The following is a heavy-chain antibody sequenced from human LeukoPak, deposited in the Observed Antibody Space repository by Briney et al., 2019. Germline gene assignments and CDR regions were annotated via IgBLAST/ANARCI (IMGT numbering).Heavy chain of an antibody. CDR2: IYHSGST. CDR1: GVSISSGGYS. V-gene: IGHV4-30-2*01. CDR3: ARYSSSWYISDRGLDY. J-gene: IGHJ4*02. Sequence: SETLSLTCTVSGVSISSGGYSWSWIRQPPGKGLEWIGYIYHSGSTYYNPSLKSRVTISVDRSKNQFSLKLSSVTAADTAVYYCARYSSSWYISDRGLDYWGQGTLVTVSS. D-gene: IGHD6-13*01.